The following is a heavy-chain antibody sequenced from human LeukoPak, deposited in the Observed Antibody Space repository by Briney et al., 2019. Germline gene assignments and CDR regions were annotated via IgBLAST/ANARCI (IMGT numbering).Heavy chain of an antibody. CDR1: GFTFSSYE. D-gene: IGHD4-17*01. V-gene: IGHV4-59*05. J-gene: IGHJ4*02. Sequence: PGGSLRLSCAASGFTFSSYEMNWVRQAPGKGLEFIGSIYYSGTTYYNPSLKTRVTISLDTSNNQFSLKLTSVTAADTAVYYCARVKEDGGAAGGDYINYWGQGTLVTVSS. CDR2: IYYSGTT. CDR3: ARVKEDGGAAGGDYINY.